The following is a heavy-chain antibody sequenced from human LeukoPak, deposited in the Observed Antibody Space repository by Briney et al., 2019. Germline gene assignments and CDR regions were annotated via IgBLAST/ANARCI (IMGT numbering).Heavy chain of an antibody. J-gene: IGHJ5*02. CDR1: GGSVSSGSYY. V-gene: IGHV4-61*01. Sequence: SETLSLTCTVSGGSVSSGSYYWSWIRQPPGKGLEWIGYIYYSGSTNYNPSLKSRVTISVDTSKNQFSLKLSSVTAADTAVYYCARRPRITMVRGVITPNDNCFDPWGRGTLVTVSS. D-gene: IGHD3-10*01. CDR3: ARRPRITMVRGVITPNDNCFDP. CDR2: IYYSGST.